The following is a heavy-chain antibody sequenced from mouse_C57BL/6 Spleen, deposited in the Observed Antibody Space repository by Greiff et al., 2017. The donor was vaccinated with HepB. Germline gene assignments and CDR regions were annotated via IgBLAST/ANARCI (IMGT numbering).Heavy chain of an antibody. CDR1: GFTFSDYG. J-gene: IGHJ2*01. CDR3: ARLPYYGSSYYFDY. V-gene: IGHV5-17*01. CDR2: ISSGSSTI. D-gene: IGHD1-1*01. Sequence: EVQVVESGGGLVKPGGSLKLSCAASGFTFSDYGMHWVRQAPEKGLEWVAYISSGSSTIYYADTVKGRFTISRDNAKNTLFLQMTSLRSEDTAMYYCARLPYYGSSYYFDYWGQGTTLTVSS.